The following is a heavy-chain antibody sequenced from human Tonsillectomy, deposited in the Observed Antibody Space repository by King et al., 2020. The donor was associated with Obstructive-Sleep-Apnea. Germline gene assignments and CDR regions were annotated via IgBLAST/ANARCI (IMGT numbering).Heavy chain of an antibody. J-gene: IGHJ4*02. D-gene: IGHD2-21*01. CDR2: ITSSGSTI. CDR3: ARVVAAVTEYFDY. V-gene: IGHV3-11*01. CDR1: GFTFSDYY. Sequence: VQLVESGGGLVKPGGSLRLSCAASGFTFSDYYMSWIRQAPGKGLEWVSYITSSGSTILYADSVKGRFTISRANTKNSVYLQMNSLRAEDTAVYYRARVVAAVTEYFDYWGQGILVTVSS.